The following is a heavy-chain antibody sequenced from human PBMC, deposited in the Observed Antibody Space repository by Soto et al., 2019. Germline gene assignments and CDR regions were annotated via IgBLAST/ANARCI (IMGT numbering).Heavy chain of an antibody. J-gene: IGHJ6*02. Sequence: PGGSLRLSCAASGFTFSSYSMNWVRQAPGKGLEWVSSISSSSSYIYYADSVKGRFTISRDNAKNSLYLQMNSLRAEDTAVYYCARYCSGGSCPSGMDVWGQGTTVTVSS. D-gene: IGHD2-15*01. V-gene: IGHV3-21*01. CDR3: ARYCSGGSCPSGMDV. CDR1: GFTFSSYS. CDR2: ISSSSSYI.